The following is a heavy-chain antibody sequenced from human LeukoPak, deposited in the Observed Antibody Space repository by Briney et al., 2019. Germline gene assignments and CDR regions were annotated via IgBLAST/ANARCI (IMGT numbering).Heavy chain of an antibody. CDR3: ATEGYPGYSSIFYDY. CDR1: GFTFSSYA. CDR2: ISGSSGST. D-gene: IGHD6-13*01. V-gene: IGHV3-23*01. J-gene: IGHJ4*02. Sequence: GGSLRLSCAASGFTFSSYAMSWVRQAPGKGLEWVSTISGSSGSTYYADSVKGRFTISRDNSENTLYLQMNSLRAEDTAIYYCATEGYPGYSSIFYDYWGQGTLVTVSS.